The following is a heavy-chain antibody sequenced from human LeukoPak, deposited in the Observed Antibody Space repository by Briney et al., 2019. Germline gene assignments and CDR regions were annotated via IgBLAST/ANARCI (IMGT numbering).Heavy chain of an antibody. Sequence: GGSLRLSCAASGFTFSDYAMHWVRQAPGKGLEWVAVISYDGSNKYYADSVKGRFTISRDNSKNTLYLQMNSLRAEDTAVYYCARDIVALDYYYYGMDVWGQGTTVTVSS. V-gene: IGHV3-30*04. D-gene: IGHD5-12*01. J-gene: IGHJ6*02. CDR3: ARDIVALDYYYYGMDV. CDR2: ISYDGSNK. CDR1: GFTFSDYA.